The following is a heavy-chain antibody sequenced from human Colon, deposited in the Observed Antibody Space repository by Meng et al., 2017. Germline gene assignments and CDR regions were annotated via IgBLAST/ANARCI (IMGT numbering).Heavy chain of an antibody. Sequence: GGSLRLSCAASGFTFSSYGMHWVRQAPGKGLEWVAVISYDGSNKYYADSVKGRFTISRDNSKNTLYLQMNSLRAEDTAVYYCAKDPSIAARGHFDYWGQGTLVTVSS. J-gene: IGHJ4*02. CDR1: GFTFSSYG. D-gene: IGHD6-6*01. CDR3: AKDPSIAARGHFDY. CDR2: ISYDGSNK. V-gene: IGHV3-30*18.